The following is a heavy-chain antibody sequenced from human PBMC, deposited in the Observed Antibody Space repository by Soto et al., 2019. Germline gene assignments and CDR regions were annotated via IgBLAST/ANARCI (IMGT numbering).Heavy chain of an antibody. J-gene: IGHJ3*01. V-gene: IGHV3-7*01. CDR2: INENGDAQ. Sequence: EVQLVESGGGLVQPGGSLRLSCEASGFIFSMHWMRWVRQAPGKGLEWVANINENGDAQYYVGSLRGRFTVSRDNTKNSLYLQMNNVRVDDTAVYYCAREGVGHLDREFEVWGQGTMVTPSS. CDR3: AREGVGHLDREFEV. CDR1: GFIFSMHW. D-gene: IGHD1-26*01.